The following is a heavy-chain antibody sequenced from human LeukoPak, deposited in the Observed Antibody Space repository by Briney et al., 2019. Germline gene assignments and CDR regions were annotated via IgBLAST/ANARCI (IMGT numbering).Heavy chain of an antibody. V-gene: IGHV4-59*01. D-gene: IGHD5-12*01. Sequence: PSETLSLTCTVSGGSISSYYWSWIRQPPGKGLEWIGYIYYSGSTNYNPSLKSRVTISVDTSKNQFSLKLSSVTAADTAVYYCARVATIGRHYYYGMDVWAKGPQSPSPQ. J-gene: IGHJ6*04. CDR3: ARVATIGRHYYYGMDV. CDR1: GGSISSYY. CDR2: IYYSGST.